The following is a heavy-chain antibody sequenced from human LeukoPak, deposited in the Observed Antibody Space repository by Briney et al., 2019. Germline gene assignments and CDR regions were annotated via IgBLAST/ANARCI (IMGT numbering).Heavy chain of an antibody. Sequence: PSETLSLTCTVSGGSISSGDYYWSWIRQPPGKGLEWIGYIYYSGSTYYNPSLKSRVTISVDTSKNQFSLKLSSVTAADTAVYYCARFPPITSGWYGSLDVDYWGQGTLVTVSS. V-gene: IGHV4-30-4*01. CDR1: GGSISSGDYY. D-gene: IGHD6-19*01. CDR3: ARFPPITSGWYGSLDVDY. J-gene: IGHJ4*02. CDR2: IYYSGST.